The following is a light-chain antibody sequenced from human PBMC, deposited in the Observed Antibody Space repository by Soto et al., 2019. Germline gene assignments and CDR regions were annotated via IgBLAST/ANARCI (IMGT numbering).Light chain of an antibody. Sequence: QSALTQPASVSGSPGQSITISCTGTSSDVGGYNYVSWYQQHPGKAPKLMIYEVSNRPSGVSDHFSGSKSGNTASLTISGLQAEDEADYYCSSYACSSTYVFGSGTKLTVL. J-gene: IGLJ1*01. CDR1: SSDVGGYNY. CDR3: SSYACSSTYV. V-gene: IGLV2-14*01. CDR2: EVS.